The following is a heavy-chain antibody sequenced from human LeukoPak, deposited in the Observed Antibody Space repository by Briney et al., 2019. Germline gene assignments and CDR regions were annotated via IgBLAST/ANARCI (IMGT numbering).Heavy chain of an antibody. CDR2: ISNNDVT. Sequence: QTGGSLRLSCAASGFTFSSYSMNWVRQAPGKGLEWVSYISNNDVTKYADSVRGRLTISRDSSKNTLFLHMNTLRAEDTAIYYCAKDRTVGASYWYFDLWGRGTLVTVSS. V-gene: IGHV3-53*01. D-gene: IGHD1-26*01. CDR3: AKDRTVGASYWYFDL. CDR1: GFTFSSYS. J-gene: IGHJ2*01.